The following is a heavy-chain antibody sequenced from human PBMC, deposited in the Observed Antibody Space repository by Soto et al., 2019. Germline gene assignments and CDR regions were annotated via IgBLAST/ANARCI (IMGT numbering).Heavy chain of an antibody. CDR2: IGKTGSDI. CDR3: AREIGNRLPYGPVDY. CDR1: GFTLSGYY. Sequence: PGRSLRLSCAASGFTLSGYYMTWMRQAPGKGLEWVSFIGKTGSDIHYADSVEGRFTISRDNAKNSLYLQMNSLRAEDTAVYYCAREIGNRLPYGPVDYWGQGTLVTVSS. V-gene: IGHV3-11*01. J-gene: IGHJ4*02. D-gene: IGHD3-10*01.